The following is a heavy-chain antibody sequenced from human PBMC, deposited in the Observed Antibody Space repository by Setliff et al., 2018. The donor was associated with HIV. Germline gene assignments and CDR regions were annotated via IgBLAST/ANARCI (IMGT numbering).Heavy chain of an antibody. CDR1: GYSFTKYY. CDR3: ARPLLRTNTVYGILGNWFDS. CDR2: IDPSGGST. Sequence: RASVKVSCKASGYSFTKYYMHWVRQAPGQGLEWMGTIDPSGGSTTYAQELPRVTMTRDTSTSTVYIELSSLRSEDTAVYYCARPLLRTNTVYGILGNWFDSWGRGTLVTVSS. J-gene: IGHJ5*01. V-gene: IGHV1-46*04. D-gene: IGHD2-8*01.